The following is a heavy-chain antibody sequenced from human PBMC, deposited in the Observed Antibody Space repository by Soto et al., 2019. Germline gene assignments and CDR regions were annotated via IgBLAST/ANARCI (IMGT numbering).Heavy chain of an antibody. V-gene: IGHV4-59*08. CDR2: IYYSGST. D-gene: IGHD3-3*01. CDR3: ARHNFGVAALYYYYYYIEV. Sequence: SETLSLTCTVSGGSISSYYWSWIRQPPGKGLEWIGYIYYSGSTNYNPSLKSRVTISVDTSKNQFSLKLSSVTAADTAVYYCARHNFGVAALYYYYYYIEVRGKGTKVTVAS. J-gene: IGHJ6*03. CDR1: GGSISSYY.